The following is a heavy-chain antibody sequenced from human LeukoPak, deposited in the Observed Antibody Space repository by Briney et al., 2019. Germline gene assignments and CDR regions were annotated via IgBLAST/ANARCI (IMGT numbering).Heavy chain of an antibody. V-gene: IGHV4-34*01. J-gene: IGHJ5*02. CDR2: INHSGST. CDR1: GGSFSGYY. D-gene: IGHD3-10*01. CDR3: ARGRYQGYYYGSGSPRFDP. Sequence: SETLSLTCAVYGGSFSGYYWSWIRQPPGKGLEWIGEINHSGSTNYNPSLRSRVTISVDTSKNQFSLKLSSVTAADTAVYYCARGRYQGYYYGSGSPRFDPWGQGTLVTVSS.